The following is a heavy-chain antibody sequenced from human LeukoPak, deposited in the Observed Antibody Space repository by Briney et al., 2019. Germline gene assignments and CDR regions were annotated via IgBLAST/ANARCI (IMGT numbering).Heavy chain of an antibody. CDR1: GGSISSYY. CDR3: ARHDYSGGYYFDY. Sequence: SETLSLTCTVSGGSISSYYWSWIQQPPGKGLEWIGYIYYSGSTNYNPSLKSRVTISIDTSKNQFSLKLSSVTAADTAVYYCARHDYSGGYYFDYWGQGTLVTVSS. CDR2: IYYSGST. V-gene: IGHV4-59*08. D-gene: IGHD2-15*01. J-gene: IGHJ4*02.